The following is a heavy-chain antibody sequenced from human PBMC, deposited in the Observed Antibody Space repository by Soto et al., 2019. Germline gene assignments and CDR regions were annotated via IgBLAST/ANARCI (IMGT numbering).Heavy chain of an antibody. Sequence: AXVKVSCKASGYTFTTYDINWVRQATGQGLEWMGWMSPNSGATGYAQKFQGRVTMTRDTSISTAYMELSNLRSEDTAIYYCAKGVDAGVDVWGQGTTVTVSS. V-gene: IGHV1-8*01. J-gene: IGHJ6*02. CDR2: MSPNSGAT. D-gene: IGHD1-1*01. CDR1: GYTFTTYD. CDR3: AKGVDAGVDV.